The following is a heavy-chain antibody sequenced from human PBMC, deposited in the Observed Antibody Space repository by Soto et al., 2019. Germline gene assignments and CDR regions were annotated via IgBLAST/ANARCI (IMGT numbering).Heavy chain of an antibody. Sequence: ESGGGVVQPGRSLRLSCAASGFTFSSYGMHWVRQAPGKGLEWVAVISYDGSNKYYADSVKGRFTISRDNSKNTLYLQMNSLRAEDTAVYYCAKVATTQNWFDPWGQGTLVTVSS. CDR3: AKVATTQNWFDP. V-gene: IGHV3-30*18. D-gene: IGHD5-12*01. CDR2: ISYDGSNK. J-gene: IGHJ5*02. CDR1: GFTFSSYG.